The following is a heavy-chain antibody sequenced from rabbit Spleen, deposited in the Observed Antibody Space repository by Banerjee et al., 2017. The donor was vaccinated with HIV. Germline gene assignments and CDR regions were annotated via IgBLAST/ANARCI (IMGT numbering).Heavy chain of an antibody. Sequence: QEQLKETGGDLVQPGGSLTLTCKASGFTISSSYCMTWVRQAPGRGLEYIGTIYDGGNTYYASWVNGRFTVSSDNAQNTLYLRLNSLTVADTATYFCARGVMDHNGYLRLWGPGTLVTVS. CDR1: GFTISSSY. V-gene: IGHV1S29*01. J-gene: IGHJ4*01. D-gene: IGHD6-1*01. CDR2: IYDGGNT. CDR3: ARGVMDHNGYLRL.